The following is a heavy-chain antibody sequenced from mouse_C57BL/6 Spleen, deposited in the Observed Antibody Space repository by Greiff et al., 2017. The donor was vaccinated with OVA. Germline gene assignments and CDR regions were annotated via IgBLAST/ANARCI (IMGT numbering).Heavy chain of an antibody. J-gene: IGHJ2*01. V-gene: IGHV1-72*01. CDR1: GYTFPSYW. D-gene: IGHD1-1*01. CDR3: ARRGFTTVVAVDD. CDR2: IDPNSGGT. Sequence: QVQLQQPGAELVKPGASVKLSCKASGYTFPSYWMNWVKQRPGRGLEWIGRIDPNSGGTKFNEKFQSKATLTVDKPSGTAYMQLSSLTSGDSAVDYCARRGFTTVVAVDDWGQGTTLTVAS.